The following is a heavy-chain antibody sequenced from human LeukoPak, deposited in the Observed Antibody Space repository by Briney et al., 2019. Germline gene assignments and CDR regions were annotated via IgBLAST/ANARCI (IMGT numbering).Heavy chain of an antibody. CDR1: GYTFTGYY. CDR2: INPNSGGT. J-gene: IGHJ4*02. V-gene: IGHV1-2*04. CDR3: ARRNVHFDY. D-gene: IGHD2-8*01. Sequence: HGASVKVSCKASGYTFTGYYMHWVRQAPGQGLEWMGWINPNSGGTNYAQKFQGWVTISVDTSKNQFSLKLSSVTAADTAVYYCARRNVHFDYWGQGTLVTVSS.